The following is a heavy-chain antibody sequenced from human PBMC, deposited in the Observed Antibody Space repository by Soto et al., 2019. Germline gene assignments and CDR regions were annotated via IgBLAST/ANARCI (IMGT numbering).Heavy chain of an antibody. J-gene: IGHJ4*02. CDR2: ILPVFGKS. Sequence: SVKVSCKASGVTFSSYSINWVRQAPGQGLEWMGGILPVFGKSNFAQTFKGRVTITAERSTRTVYMELSSLKSEDTAVYYCARAVRKRNVGATSDYYFCSWGQETLVTVSS. CDR1: GVTFSSYS. V-gene: IGHV1-69*06. CDR3: ARAVRKRNVGATSDYYFCS. D-gene: IGHD1-1*01.